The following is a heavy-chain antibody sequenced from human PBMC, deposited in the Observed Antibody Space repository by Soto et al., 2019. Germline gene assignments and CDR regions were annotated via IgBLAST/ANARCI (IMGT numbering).Heavy chain of an antibody. CDR1: GFTFRNYA. CDR3: ARADREDILVVVGARPGEYGIDI. Sequence: QVQLVESGGGVVQPGGSLRLSCGASGFTFRNYAMHWVRQAPGKGLECLAVIAYDGSNAFYRDSVKGRFTISRDNSKNTLNLNLKSLRSEDTGVYFCARADREDILVVVGARPGEYGIDIWGQGTTVTFSS. CDR2: IAYDGSNA. V-gene: IGHV3-30-3*01. D-gene: IGHD2-15*01. J-gene: IGHJ6*02.